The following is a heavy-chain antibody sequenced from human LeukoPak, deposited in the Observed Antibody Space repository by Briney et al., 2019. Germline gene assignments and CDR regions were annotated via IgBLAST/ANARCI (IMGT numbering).Heavy chain of an antibody. CDR2: IYHSGST. Sequence: PSETLSLTCAVSGYSISSGYYWGWIRQPPGKGLEWIGSIYHSGSTYYNPSLKSRVTISVATSKNQFSLKLISATAAATAVYYCARLPSYYDSSGYSYWGQGTRVTVSS. V-gene: IGHV4-38-2*01. J-gene: IGHJ4*02. CDR3: ARLPSYYDSSGYSY. CDR1: GYSISSGYY. D-gene: IGHD3-22*01.